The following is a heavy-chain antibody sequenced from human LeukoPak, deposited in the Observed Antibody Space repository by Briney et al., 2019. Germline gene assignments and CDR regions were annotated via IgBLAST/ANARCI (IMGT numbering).Heavy chain of an antibody. V-gene: IGHV4-38-2*02. CDR2: IYHSGST. Sequence: PSETLSLTCTVSGYSISSGYYWGWIRQPPGKGLEWIGSIYHSGSTYYNPSLKSRVTISVDTSKTQFSLKLSSVTAADTAVYYCARDGYSSTWYYGMDVWGQGTAVTVSS. CDR1: GYSISSGYY. J-gene: IGHJ6*02. CDR3: ARDGYSSTWYYGMDV. D-gene: IGHD6-13*01.